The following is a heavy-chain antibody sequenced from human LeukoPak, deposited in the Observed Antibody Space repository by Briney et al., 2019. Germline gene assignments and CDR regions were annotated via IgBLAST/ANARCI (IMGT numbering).Heavy chain of an antibody. J-gene: IGHJ4*02. CDR3: ARLSTVTTLDY. CDR2: IYYSGST. V-gene: IGHV4-59*08. Sequence: SETLSLTCTVSGGSISSYYWSWIRQPPGKGLEWIGYIYYSGSTNYNPSLKSRVTISVDTSKSQFSLKLSSVTAADTAVYYCARLSTVTTLDYWGQGTLVTVSS. CDR1: GGSISSYY. D-gene: IGHD4-17*01.